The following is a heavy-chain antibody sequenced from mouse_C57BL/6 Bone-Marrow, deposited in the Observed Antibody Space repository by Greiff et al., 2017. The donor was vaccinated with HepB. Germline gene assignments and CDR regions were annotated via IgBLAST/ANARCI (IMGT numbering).Heavy chain of an antibody. D-gene: IGHD2-3*01. J-gene: IGHJ2*01. CDR3: ARRYGYYDYLDY. CDR2: SSSGGSYT. CDR1: GFPFSSYG. Sequence: EVQVVESGGDLVKPGGSLKLSCAASGFPFSSYGLSWVRQTPDKRLEWVATSSSGGSYTYYPDSLKGRFTISRDNAKNTLYLQMSSLKSEDTAMYYCARRYGYYDYLDYWGQGTTLTVSS. V-gene: IGHV5-6*01.